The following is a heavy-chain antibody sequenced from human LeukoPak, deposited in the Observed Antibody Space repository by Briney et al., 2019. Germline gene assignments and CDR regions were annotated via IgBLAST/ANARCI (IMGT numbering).Heavy chain of an antibody. D-gene: IGHD4-11*01. CDR2: IYTSGST. V-gene: IGHV4-4*07. CDR1: GCSISSYY. CDR3: ARDLRVTTIRYYYYGMDV. Sequence: SETLSLTCTVSGCSISSYYWSWIRQPAGKGLEWIGRIYTSGSTTYNPSLKSRVAMSVDTSKNQFSLKLSSVTAADTAVYYCARDLRVTTIRYYYYGMDVWGQGTTVTVSS. J-gene: IGHJ6*02.